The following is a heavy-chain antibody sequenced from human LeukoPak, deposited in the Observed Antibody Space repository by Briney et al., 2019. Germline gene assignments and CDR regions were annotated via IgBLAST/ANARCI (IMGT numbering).Heavy chain of an antibody. V-gene: IGHV3-21*01. Sequence: GGSLRLSFAASGFTFSSYSMKWVRLAPGKGLEWVSSISSSSSYIYYAGSVKGRFTISRDNANNSLYLQMNSLRAEDTAVYYCARDLITERPFDIWGQGTMVTVSS. CDR3: ARDLITERPFDI. CDR1: GFTFSSYS. J-gene: IGHJ3*02. D-gene: IGHD3-16*01. CDR2: ISSSSSYI.